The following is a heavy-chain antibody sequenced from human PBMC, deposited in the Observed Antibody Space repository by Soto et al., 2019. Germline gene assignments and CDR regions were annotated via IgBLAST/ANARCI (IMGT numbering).Heavy chain of an antibody. J-gene: IGHJ6*02. Sequence: QVQLVQSGSEVKKPGASVTVSCKASGYPFTGYYIHWVRQAPGQGPEWMGWVSPKTGETNYVQKFQGRVTMTPETSTSTAYLEFTRLRSDDTAVYYCARRPMWRQVAQDYGMDVWGHGTTVTVS. CDR1: GYPFTGYY. V-gene: IGHV1-2*02. CDR2: VSPKTGET. CDR3: ARRPMWRQVAQDYGMDV. D-gene: IGHD2-15*01.